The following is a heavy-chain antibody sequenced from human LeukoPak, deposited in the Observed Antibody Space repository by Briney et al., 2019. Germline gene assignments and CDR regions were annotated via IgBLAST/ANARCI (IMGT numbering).Heavy chain of an antibody. CDR2: IRSDGSDK. D-gene: IGHD7-27*01. J-gene: IGHJ4*02. CDR3: VKDEDWGFGS. CDR1: GFIFRNYG. Sequence: PGGSLRLSCGVSGFIFRNYGMHWVRRTPGKGLEWVAFIRSDGSDKYYADSVKGRFTISRDTSRNKLYLQMNGLRAEDTAPYYCVKDEDWGFGSWGQGTPVIVSS. V-gene: IGHV3-30*02.